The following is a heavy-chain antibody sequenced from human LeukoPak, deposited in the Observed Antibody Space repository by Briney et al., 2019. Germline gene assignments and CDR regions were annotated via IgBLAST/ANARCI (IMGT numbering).Heavy chain of an antibody. V-gene: IGHV1-46*01. CDR2: INPSGGST. D-gene: IGHD3-3*01. J-gene: IGHJ4*02. CDR1: GYTFTSYY. CDR3: AKDIRVYYDFWSGFDC. Sequence: ASVKVSCKASGYTFTSYYMHWVRQAPGQGLEWMGIINPSGGSTSYAQKFQGRVTMTRDMSTSTVYMELSSLRAEDTAVYYCAKDIRVYYDFWSGFDCWGQGTLVTVSS.